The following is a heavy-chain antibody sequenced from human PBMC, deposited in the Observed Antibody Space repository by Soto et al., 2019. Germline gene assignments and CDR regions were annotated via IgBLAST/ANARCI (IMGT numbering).Heavy chain of an antibody. CDR1: GYSFTSYW. J-gene: IGHJ6*02. Sequence: XESLKISCKGSGYSFTSYWISWVRQMPGKGLEWMGRIDPSDSYTNYSPSFQGHVTISADKSISTAYLQWSSLKASDTAMYYCASYGSGRVYGMDVWGQGTTVTVSS. CDR3: ASYGSGRVYGMDV. V-gene: IGHV5-10-1*01. CDR2: IDPSDSYT. D-gene: IGHD3-10*01.